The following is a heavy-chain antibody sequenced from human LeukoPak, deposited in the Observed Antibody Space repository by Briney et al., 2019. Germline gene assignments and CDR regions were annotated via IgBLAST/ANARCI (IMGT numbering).Heavy chain of an antibody. J-gene: IGHJ4*02. CDR1: GGSISSNNYY. V-gene: IGHV4-39*01. CDR2: ISYTGST. Sequence: NTSETLSLTCTVSGGSISSNNYYWGWIRQLPGKGLEWIGTISYTGSTYYSPSLKSRLTISVDTAKSQFSLKLNSVTAADTAVYYCASHNRYYYDNSGYCDHWGQGTLVTVSS. D-gene: IGHD3-22*01. CDR3: ASHNRYYYDNSGYCDH.